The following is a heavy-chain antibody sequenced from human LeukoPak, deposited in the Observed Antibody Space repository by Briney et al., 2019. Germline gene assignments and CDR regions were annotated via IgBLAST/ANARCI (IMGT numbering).Heavy chain of an antibody. CDR1: GGSISSYY. Sequence: SETLSLTCTVSGGSISSYYWSWIWQPPGKGLEWIGYIYYSGSTNYNPSLKSRVTISVDTSKNHFSLRLSSVTAADTAVYYCAREMTTVTTFDYWGQGTLVTVSS. CDR2: IYYSGST. V-gene: IGHV4-59*01. CDR3: AREMTTVTTFDY. J-gene: IGHJ4*02. D-gene: IGHD4-17*01.